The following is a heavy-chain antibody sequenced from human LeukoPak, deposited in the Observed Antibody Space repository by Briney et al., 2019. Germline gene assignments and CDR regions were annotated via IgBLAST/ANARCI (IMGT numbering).Heavy chain of an antibody. Sequence: SQTLSLTCTVSGGSISSGDYYWSWIRQPPGKGLEWIGYIYYSGSTYYNPSLKSRVTITEDTAKNQFSLKLSSLTAADTAVYYGARGHSEYQLLFESWFDPWGQGTLVTVSS. CDR1: GGSISSGDYY. V-gene: IGHV4-30-4*08. J-gene: IGHJ5*02. CDR3: ARGHSEYQLLFESWFDP. CDR2: IYYSGST. D-gene: IGHD2-2*01.